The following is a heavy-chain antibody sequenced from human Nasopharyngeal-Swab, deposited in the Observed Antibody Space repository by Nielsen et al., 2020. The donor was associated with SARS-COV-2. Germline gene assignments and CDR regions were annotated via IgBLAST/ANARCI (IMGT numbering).Heavy chain of an antibody. CDR3: ARDRGYSYGDPLSYFDY. Sequence: WIRQPPGKGLEWIGEIYHSGSTNYNPSLKSRVTISVDKSKNQFSLKLRSVTAADTAVYYCARDRGYSYGDPLSYFDYWGQGTLVTVSS. CDR2: IYHSGST. V-gene: IGHV4-4*02. D-gene: IGHD5-18*01. J-gene: IGHJ4*02.